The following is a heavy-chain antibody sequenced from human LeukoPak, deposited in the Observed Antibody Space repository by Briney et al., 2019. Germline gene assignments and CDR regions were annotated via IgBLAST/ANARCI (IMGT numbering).Heavy chain of an antibody. CDR2: ITHNGGT. V-gene: IGHV4-34*01. CDR3: ARGNSGSHWGDHYFYMDV. J-gene: IGHJ6*03. D-gene: IGHD1-26*01. CDR1: GGSFRGYF. Sequence: PSETQSLTCAVYGGSFRGYFWGWVRQTPGKGLEWLGEITHNGGTNYMPSLSGRVSVFQDVSKNQFSLKLSSVTAADTGVYYCARGNSGSHWGDHYFYMDVWGKGTTVIVSS.